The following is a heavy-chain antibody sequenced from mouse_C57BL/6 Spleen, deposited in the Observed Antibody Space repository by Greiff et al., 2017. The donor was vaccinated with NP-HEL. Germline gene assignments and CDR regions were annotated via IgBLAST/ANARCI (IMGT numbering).Heavy chain of an antibody. CDR3: TSDYYGSRAWFAD. CDR2: IDPENGDT. J-gene: IGHJ3*01. V-gene: IGHV14-4*01. CDR1: GFNIKDDY. D-gene: IGHD1-1*01. Sequence: VQLQQSGAELVRPGASVKLSCTASGFNIKDDYMHWVKQRPEQGLEWIGWIDPENGDTAYASKFQGKATITADTSSNTAYLQLSSLTSEDTAVYYCTSDYYGSRAWFADWGQGTLVTVSA.